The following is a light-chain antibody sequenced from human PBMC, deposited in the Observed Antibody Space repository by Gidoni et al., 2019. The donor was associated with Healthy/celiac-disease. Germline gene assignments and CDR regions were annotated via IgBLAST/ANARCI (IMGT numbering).Light chain of an antibody. J-gene: IGKJ4*01. CDR3: QQRSTCPPLT. CDR2: DAS. V-gene: IGKV3-11*01. Sequence: EIVLTQSPATLSLSPGERATLSCRASQSVSSYLAWSQQKPGQAPRLLIYDASTRATCIPARFSGSGSCTTFPLPTSSLEPEDFAVYSCQQRSTCPPLTFGGGTKVEIK. CDR1: QSVSSY.